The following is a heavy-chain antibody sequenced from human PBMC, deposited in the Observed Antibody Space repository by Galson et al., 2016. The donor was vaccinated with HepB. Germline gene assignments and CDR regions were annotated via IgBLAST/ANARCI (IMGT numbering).Heavy chain of an antibody. CDR3: ARVDGDYEYFDY. CDR1: GGSISSGGYS. J-gene: IGHJ4*02. D-gene: IGHD4-17*01. CDR2: IYHSGRT. Sequence: TLSLTCAVSGGSISSGGYSWSWIRQPPGKGLEWIGYIYHSGRTYYNSSLKSRVTISVDTSKNQFSLKLNSVTAADTAMYYCARVDGDYEYFDYWGQGTLITVSS. V-gene: IGHV4-30-2*01.